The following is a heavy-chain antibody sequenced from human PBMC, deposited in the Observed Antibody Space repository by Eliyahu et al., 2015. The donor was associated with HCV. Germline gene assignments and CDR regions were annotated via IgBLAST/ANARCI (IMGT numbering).Heavy chain of an antibody. CDR3: ASGGGGIAVAGTGGWFDP. Sequence: QVQLQESGPGLVKPSETLSLTCTXSGGSITTYYWSWIRQPPGKGLEWIGDIHYSGGTNTNPSLKSRVTISVDTSKNQFSLNLTSVTAADTAVYYCASGGGGIAVAGTGGWFDPWGQGTLVTVSS. D-gene: IGHD6-19*01. CDR1: GGSITTYY. V-gene: IGHV4-59*01. J-gene: IGHJ5*02. CDR2: IHYSGGT.